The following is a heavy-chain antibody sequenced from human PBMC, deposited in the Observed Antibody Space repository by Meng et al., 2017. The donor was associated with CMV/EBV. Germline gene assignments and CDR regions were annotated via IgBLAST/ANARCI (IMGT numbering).Heavy chain of an antibody. CDR3: AREPGYCSSTSCYTSHYYYGMDV. D-gene: IGHD2-2*02. J-gene: IGHJ6*02. V-gene: IGHV3-66*02. CDR1: GFTFGDYA. Sequence: GESLKISCTASGFTFGDYAMSWVRQAPGKGLEWVSVIYSGGSTYYADSVKGRFTISRDNSKNTLYLQMNSLRAEDTAVYYCAREPGYCSSTSCYTSHYYYGMDVWGQGTTVTVSS. CDR2: IYSGGST.